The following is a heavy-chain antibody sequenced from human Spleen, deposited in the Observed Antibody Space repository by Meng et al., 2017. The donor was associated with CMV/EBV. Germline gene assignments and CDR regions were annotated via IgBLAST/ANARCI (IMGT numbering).Heavy chain of an antibody. Sequence: SCAASGFTFSSYAMSWVRQAPGNGLEWVSVIYSGGSSTYYADTVKGRFTISRDNSKNTLYLQMNSLRAEDTAVYYCAKDGTYSSSSSYWGQGTLVTVSS. J-gene: IGHJ4*02. V-gene: IGHV3-23*03. CDR1: GFTFSSYA. CDR3: AKDGTYSSSSSY. CDR2: IYSGGSST. D-gene: IGHD6-13*01.